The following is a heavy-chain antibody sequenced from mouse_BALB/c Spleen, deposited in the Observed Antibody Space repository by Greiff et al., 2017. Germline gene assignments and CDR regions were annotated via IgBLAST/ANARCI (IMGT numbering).Heavy chain of an antibody. CDR1: GFAFSSYD. Sequence: EVKLVESGGGLVKPGGSLKLSCAASGFAFSSYDMSWVRQTPEKRLEWVAYISSGGGSTYYPDTVKGRFTISRDNAKNTLDLQMSSLKSEDTAMDYCARRRGYDPYMDYWGQGTTLTVSS. CDR2: ISSGGGST. V-gene: IGHV5-12-1*01. D-gene: IGHD2-2*01. CDR3: ARRRGYDPYMDY. J-gene: IGHJ2*01.